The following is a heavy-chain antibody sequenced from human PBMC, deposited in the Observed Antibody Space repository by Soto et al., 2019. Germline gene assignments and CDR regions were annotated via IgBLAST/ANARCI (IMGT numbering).Heavy chain of an antibody. J-gene: IGHJ5*02. V-gene: IGHV4-31*03. CDR3: ARVAPYCTNGVCYKSSWFDP. Sequence: SETLSLTCTVSGGSISSGGYYWSWIRHHPGNGLEWIGYIYYSGSTYYNPSLKSRVTISVDTSKNQFSLKLSSVTAADTAVYYCARVAPYCTNGVCYKSSWFDPWGKGTLVKVS. D-gene: IGHD2-8*01. CDR2: IYYSGST. CDR1: GGSISSGGYY.